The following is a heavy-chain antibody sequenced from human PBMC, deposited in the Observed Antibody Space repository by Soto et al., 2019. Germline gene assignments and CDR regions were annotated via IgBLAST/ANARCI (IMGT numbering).Heavy chain of an antibody. D-gene: IGHD3-3*01. CDR1: GGSISSSSYY. J-gene: IGHJ6*02. CDR2: IYYSGST. Sequence: LSLTCTVSGGSISSSSYYWGWIRQLPGKGLEWIGSIYYSGSTYYNPSLKSRVTISVDTSKNQFSLKLSSVTAADTAVYYCASITIFGVVIFPRYYYYGMDVWGQGTMVTVSS. V-gene: IGHV4-39*01. CDR3: ASITIFGVVIFPRYYYYGMDV.